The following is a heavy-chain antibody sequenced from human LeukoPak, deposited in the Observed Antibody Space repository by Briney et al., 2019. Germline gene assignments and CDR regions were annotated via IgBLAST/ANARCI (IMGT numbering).Heavy chain of an antibody. CDR2: IYYSGST. CDR1: GGSISSYY. D-gene: IGHD6-13*01. CDR3: AKCDSSPAPYYYYYMDV. J-gene: IGHJ6*03. Sequence: SETLSLTCTVSGGSISSYYWSWLLQPPGKGLEWIGYIYYSGSTNYNPSLKSRVTISVDTSKNQFSLKLSSVTAADTAVHYCAKCDSSPAPYYYYYMDVWGKGTPVTVSS. V-gene: IGHV4-59*01.